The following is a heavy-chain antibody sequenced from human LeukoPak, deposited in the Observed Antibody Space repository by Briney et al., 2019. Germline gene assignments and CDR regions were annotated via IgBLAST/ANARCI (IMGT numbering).Heavy chain of an antibody. J-gene: IGHJ4*02. CDR2: ISSSSSYI. D-gene: IGHD3-3*01. CDR3: ARGYDFWSGYLPHYFDY. CDR1: GFTFSSYS. Sequence: GGSLRLSCAASGFTFSSYSMNWVRQAPGKGLEWVSSISSSSSYIYYADSVKGRFTVSRDNAKNSLYLQMNNLRAEDTAVYYCARGYDFWSGYLPHYFDYWGQGTLVTVSS. V-gene: IGHV3-21*01.